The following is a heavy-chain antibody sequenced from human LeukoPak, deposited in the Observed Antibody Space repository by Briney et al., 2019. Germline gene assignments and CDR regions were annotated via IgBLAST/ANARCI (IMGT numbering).Heavy chain of an antibody. CDR1: GFTFSSYC. CDR3: ARGYPDSSGYYPFDY. D-gene: IGHD3-22*01. CDR2: ISSSSSYI. Sequence: PGGSLRLSCAASGFTFSSYCMNWVSQAPGKGLEWASSISSSSSYIYYGHSVKDRFTISRDNAKNSLYLQMNSLRAEDTAVYYCARGYPDSSGYYPFDYWGQGTLVTVSS. V-gene: IGHV3-21*01. J-gene: IGHJ4*02.